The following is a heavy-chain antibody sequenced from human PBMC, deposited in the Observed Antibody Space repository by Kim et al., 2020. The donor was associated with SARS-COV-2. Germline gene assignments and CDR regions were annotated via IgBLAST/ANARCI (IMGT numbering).Heavy chain of an antibody. D-gene: IGHD3-22*01. CDR1: GDTISTTTYY. CDR3: ARHGATSGYYAYFDY. J-gene: IGHJ4*02. CDR2: VYYSGTT. Sequence: SETLSLTCSASGDTISTTTYYWGWIRQPPGKGLEWIGSVYYSGTTYYNPSLKTRVTISVDTSKNQFSLMLSSVTAADTAVYYCARHGATSGYYAYFDYWGQGTLVTVSS. V-gene: IGHV4-39*01.